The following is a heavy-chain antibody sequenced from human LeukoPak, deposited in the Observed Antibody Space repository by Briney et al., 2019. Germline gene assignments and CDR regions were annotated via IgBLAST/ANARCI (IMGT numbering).Heavy chain of an antibody. D-gene: IGHD5-18*01. CDR2: IYYSGST. J-gene: IGHJ4*02. V-gene: IGHV4-59*01. CDR1: GGSIGNYY. Sequence: SETLSLTCTVSGGSIGNYYWSWIRQPPGKGLEWIGYIYYSGSTNYNPSLKSRVTISVDTSKNQFSLKLSSVTAADTAVYYCARGKDTAMVKGYFDYWGQGTLVTVSS. CDR3: ARGKDTAMVKGYFDY.